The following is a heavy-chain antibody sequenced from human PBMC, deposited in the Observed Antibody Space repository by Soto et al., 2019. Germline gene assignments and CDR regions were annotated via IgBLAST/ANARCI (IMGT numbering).Heavy chain of an antibody. CDR2: ISWDGGST. CDR3: AKDGGSGWYNY. V-gene: IGHV3-43*01. J-gene: IGHJ4*02. Sequence: GGSLRLSCAASGFTFDDYTMHWVRQAPGKGLEWVSLISWDGGSTYYADSVEGRFTISRDNSKNSLYLQMNSLRTEDTALYYCAKDGGSGWYNYWGQGTLVTVSS. D-gene: IGHD6-19*01. CDR1: GFTFDDYT.